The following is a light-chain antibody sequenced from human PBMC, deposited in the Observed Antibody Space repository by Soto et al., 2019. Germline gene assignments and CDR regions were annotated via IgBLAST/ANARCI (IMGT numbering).Light chain of an antibody. Sequence: QSVLTQPPSASGSPGQSVTISCTGTSSDVGGYNYVSWYQHHPGKAPKLIIYEVYKRPSGVPDRFSGSKSGNTAALTVSGLQAEDEADYYCRSYVGTNSYVFGTGTKATVL. CDR3: RSYVGTNSYV. CDR1: SSDVGGYNY. CDR2: EVY. V-gene: IGLV2-8*01. J-gene: IGLJ1*01.